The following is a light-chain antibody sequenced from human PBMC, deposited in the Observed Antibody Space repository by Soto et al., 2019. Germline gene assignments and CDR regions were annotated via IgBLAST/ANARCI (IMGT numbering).Light chain of an antibody. CDR3: AASYDSRNGWV. CDR2: SSD. Sequence: QSVLTQPPSASGTPGQRVTISCSGSSSNIGSNTVNWYQQLPGTAPKLLIYSSDQRPSGVPDRVSGSKSGTSASLAISGLQPEDEADYYCAASYDSRNGWVFGGGTMLTVL. J-gene: IGLJ3*02. CDR1: SSNIGSNT. V-gene: IGLV1-44*01.